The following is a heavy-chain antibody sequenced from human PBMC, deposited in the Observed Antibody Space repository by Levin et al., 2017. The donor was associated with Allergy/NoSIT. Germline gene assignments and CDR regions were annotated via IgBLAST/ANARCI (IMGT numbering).Heavy chain of an antibody. J-gene: IGHJ6*02. CDR1: GYSFSSYG. Sequence: ASVKVSCKASGYSFSSYGISWVRQAPGQGLEWMGWISVYNGKTRYAQILQGRVLVTADTSTDTAYMDLRNLTSDDTAVYYCTRRGLGGMDVWGQGTPVTVSS. D-gene: IGHD3/OR15-3a*01. CDR2: ISVYNGKT. V-gene: IGHV1-18*01. CDR3: TRRGLGGMDV.